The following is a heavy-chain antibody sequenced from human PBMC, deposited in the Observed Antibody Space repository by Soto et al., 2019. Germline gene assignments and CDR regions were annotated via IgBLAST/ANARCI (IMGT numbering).Heavy chain of an antibody. Sequence: QVQLVQSGAEVKEPGDSVRVSCEASGYTFTAYYIHWVRQAPVQGLEWMGWIKPKCGDTTYAQDFQGRVSMSRDMSISTVYMELSRLTSDDTAIYYCARNMDYYYGRGSGNGHGVWGQGTTVTVFS. D-gene: IGHD3-10*02. CDR3: ARNMDYYYGRGSGNGHGV. CDR1: GYTFTAYY. V-gene: IGHV1-2*02. J-gene: IGHJ6*02. CDR2: IKPKCGDT.